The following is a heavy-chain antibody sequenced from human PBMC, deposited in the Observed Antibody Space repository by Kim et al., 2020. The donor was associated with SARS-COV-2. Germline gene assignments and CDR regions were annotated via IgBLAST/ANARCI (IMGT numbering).Heavy chain of an antibody. J-gene: IGHJ4*02. D-gene: IGHD2-2*01. Sequence: ASVKVSCKASGYTFTSYYMHWVRQAPGQGLEWMGIINPSGGSTSYAQKFQGRVTMTRDTSTSTVYMELSSLRSEDTAVYYCARGRRGYCSSTSCYAAGYEDYWGQGTLVTVSS. CDR3: ARGRRGYCSSTSCYAAGYEDY. CDR2: INPSGGST. CDR1: GYTFTSYY. V-gene: IGHV1-46*01.